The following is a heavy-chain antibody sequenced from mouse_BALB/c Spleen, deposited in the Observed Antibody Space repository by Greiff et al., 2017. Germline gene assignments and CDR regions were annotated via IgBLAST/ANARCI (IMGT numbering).Heavy chain of an antibody. D-gene: IGHD2-3*01. CDR1: GFAFSSYD. J-gene: IGHJ2*01. CDR3: ARHSPFYDSYYFDY. CDR2: ISSGGGST. V-gene: IGHV5-12-1*01. Sequence: DVHLVESGGGLVKPGGSLKLSCAASGFAFSSYDMSWVRQTPEKRLEWVAYISSGGGSTYYPDTVKGRFTISRDNAKNTLYLQMSSLKSEDTAMYYCARHSPFYDSYYFDYWGQGTTLTVSS.